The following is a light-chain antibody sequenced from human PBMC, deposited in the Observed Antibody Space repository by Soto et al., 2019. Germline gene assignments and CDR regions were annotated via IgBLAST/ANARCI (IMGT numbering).Light chain of an antibody. Sequence: SYELTQPPSVSVAPGQTARITCGGKYIGTKSVHWYQQKPGQAPVLVVYDYSDRPSGILERFSGSNSGNTPTLTIRRVEAGDEADYYCQLWDSISDHWLFGGGTKVTVL. CDR1: YIGTKS. CDR2: DYS. J-gene: IGLJ3*02. V-gene: IGLV3-21*02. CDR3: QLWDSISDHWL.